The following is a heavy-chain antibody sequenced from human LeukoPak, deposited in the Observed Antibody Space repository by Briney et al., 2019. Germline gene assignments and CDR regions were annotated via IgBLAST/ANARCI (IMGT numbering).Heavy chain of an antibody. J-gene: IGHJ3*02. D-gene: IGHD3-3*01. Sequence: ASVKVSCKASGYTFTSYGISWVRQAPGQGLEWMGWISAYNGNTNYAQKLQGRVTVTTDTSTSTAYMELRSLRSDDTAVYYCARDGITIFGVVIGAFDIWGQGTMVTVSS. V-gene: IGHV1-18*01. CDR1: GYTFTSYG. CDR3: ARDGITIFGVVIGAFDI. CDR2: ISAYNGNT.